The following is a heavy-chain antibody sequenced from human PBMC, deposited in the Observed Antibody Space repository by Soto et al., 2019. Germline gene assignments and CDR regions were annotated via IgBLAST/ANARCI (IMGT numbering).Heavy chain of an antibody. Sequence: QVQLVQSGAEVKKPGSSVKVSCKASGGTFSSYAISWVRQAPGQGLEWMGGIIPIFGTANYAQKFQGRVTITADESTSTAYMELSRLRSEDTAVYYCAREYTMIVVARGYLDYWGQGTLVTVSS. V-gene: IGHV1-69*01. CDR2: IIPIFGTA. J-gene: IGHJ4*02. D-gene: IGHD3-22*01. CDR3: AREYTMIVVARGYLDY. CDR1: GGTFSSYA.